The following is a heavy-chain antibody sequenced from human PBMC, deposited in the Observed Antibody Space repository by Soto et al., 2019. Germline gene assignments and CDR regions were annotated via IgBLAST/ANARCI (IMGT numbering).Heavy chain of an antibody. CDR2: IYYSGST. CDR1: GGSISSSSYY. CDR3: ARPGLRGGSGSYDY. J-gene: IGHJ4*02. Sequence: QLQLQESGPGLVKPSETLSLTCTVSGGSISSSSYYWGWIRQPPGKGLEWIGSIYYSGSTYYNPSLKSRVTISVDTSRNQFSLKLSSVTAADTAVYYCARPGLRGGSGSYDYWGQGTLVTVSS. D-gene: IGHD3-10*01. V-gene: IGHV4-39*01.